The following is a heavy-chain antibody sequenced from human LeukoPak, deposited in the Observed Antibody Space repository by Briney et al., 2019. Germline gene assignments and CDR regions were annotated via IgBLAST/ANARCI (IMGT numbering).Heavy chain of an antibody. Sequence: GGSLRLSCVVSGFTFSNYWMSWVRQAPGKGLEWVINIRPDGGEKYFVDSVRGRFTISRDNAKNSLYLQMNNLSAEDTAVYYCARDLSGPSLYWGQGTLVTVSS. CDR3: ARDLSGPSLY. J-gene: IGHJ4*02. V-gene: IGHV3-7*01. CDR1: GFTFSNYW. D-gene: IGHD2-15*01. CDR2: IRPDGGEK.